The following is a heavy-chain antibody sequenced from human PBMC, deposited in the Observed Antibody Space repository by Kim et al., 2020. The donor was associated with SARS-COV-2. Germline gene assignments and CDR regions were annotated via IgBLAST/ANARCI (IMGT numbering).Heavy chain of an antibody. CDR1: GGSISSSSYY. Sequence: SETLSLTCTVSGGSISSSSYYWGWIRQPPGKDHEWIGSINYSGSTYYNPSLNSRFAISVDMSENQVSLSVTSVTAADTAVYYCVRQGGSSWAFDYWGRGTLVTVSS. D-gene: IGHD6-13*01. V-gene: IGHV4-39*01. CDR3: VRQGGSSWAFDY. CDR2: INYSGST. J-gene: IGHJ4*02.